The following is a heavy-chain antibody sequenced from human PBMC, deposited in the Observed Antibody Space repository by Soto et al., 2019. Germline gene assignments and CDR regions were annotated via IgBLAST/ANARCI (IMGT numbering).Heavy chain of an antibody. D-gene: IGHD2-15*01. V-gene: IGHV4-31*03. CDR2: IYYSGST. J-gene: IGHJ5*02. Sequence: SETLSLTCTVSGGSFSSGGYYWSWIRQHPGKGLEWIGYIYYSGSTYYNPSLKSRVTISVDTSKNQFSLKLSSVTAADTAVYYCARALVVAATRWFDPWGQGTLVTVSS. CDR1: GGSFSSGGYY. CDR3: ARALVVAATRWFDP.